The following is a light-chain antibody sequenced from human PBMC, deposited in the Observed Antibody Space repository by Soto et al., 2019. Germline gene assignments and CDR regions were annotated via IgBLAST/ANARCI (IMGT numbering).Light chain of an antibody. Sequence: QSVLTQPPSVSGAPGQRVTISCTGSSSNIGAGYDVHWYQQRPGTAPKLLIFGNINRPSGVPDRFSGSKSGTSASLAITGLQAEDEGDYYCQSYDSSLSGVFGSGTKVTVL. CDR1: SSNIGAGYD. CDR2: GNI. V-gene: IGLV1-40*01. J-gene: IGLJ1*01. CDR3: QSYDSSLSGV.